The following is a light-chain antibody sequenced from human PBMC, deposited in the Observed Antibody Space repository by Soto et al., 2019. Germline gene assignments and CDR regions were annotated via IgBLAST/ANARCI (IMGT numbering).Light chain of an antibody. V-gene: IGLV1-44*01. CDR3: AAWDDSLNGRV. CDR2: TND. Sequence: QSVLTQPPSASGTPGQRVTISCSGSSSNIGSNTVNWYQQLPGTAPKLLIYTNDQRPSGVPDRFSGSKSGTSASLAIRGLQAEDGADYYCAAWDDSLNGRVFGGGTKLTVL. J-gene: IGLJ2*01. CDR1: SSNIGSNT.